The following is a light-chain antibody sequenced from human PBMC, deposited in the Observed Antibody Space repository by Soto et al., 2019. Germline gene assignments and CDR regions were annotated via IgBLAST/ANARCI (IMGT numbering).Light chain of an antibody. CDR1: SGHSSYA. V-gene: IGLV4-69*01. CDR3: QTWGTGIVV. CDR2: LNSDGSH. Sequence: QPVLTQSPSASASLGASVKLTCTLSSGHSSYAIAWHQQQPEKGPRYLMNLNSDGSHNKGDGLPERFSGSSSGAERYLIISSLQSEDEADYYCQTWGTGIVVFGGGTQLTVL. J-gene: IGLJ3*02.